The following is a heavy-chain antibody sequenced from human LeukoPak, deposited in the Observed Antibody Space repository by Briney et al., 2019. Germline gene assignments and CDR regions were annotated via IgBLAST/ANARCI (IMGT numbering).Heavy chain of an antibody. CDR2: ISRNSYT. Sequence: GGSLRLSCAASGFIFTNYWMSWVRQAPGKGLEWVSYISRNSYTNYADSVKGRFTISRDNAKNSLYLQMASLRAEDTAVYYCARMGIAAVGAYYFDYWGQGTLVAVSS. D-gene: IGHD6-13*01. J-gene: IGHJ4*02. V-gene: IGHV3-11*06. CDR1: GFIFTNYW. CDR3: ARMGIAAVGAYYFDY.